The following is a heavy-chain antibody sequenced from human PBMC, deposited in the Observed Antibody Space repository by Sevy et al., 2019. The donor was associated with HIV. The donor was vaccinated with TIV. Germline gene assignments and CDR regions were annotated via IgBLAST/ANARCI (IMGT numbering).Heavy chain of an antibody. CDR3: ARQEYGGKGDYYYYGMDV. J-gene: IGHJ6*02. V-gene: IGHV5-51*01. Sequence: GESLKISCKGSGYSFTSYWIGWVRQMPGKGLEWMGIIYPGDSDIRYSPSFQGQVTISADKSISTAYLQWSSLKASDTAMYYCARQEYGGKGDYYYYGMDVWGQGTTVTVSS. CDR1: GYSFTSYW. CDR2: IYPGDSDI. D-gene: IGHD2-15*01.